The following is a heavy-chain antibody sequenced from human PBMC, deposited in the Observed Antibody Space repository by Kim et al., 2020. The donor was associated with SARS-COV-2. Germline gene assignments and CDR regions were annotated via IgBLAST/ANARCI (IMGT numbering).Heavy chain of an antibody. D-gene: IGHD3-22*01. J-gene: IGHJ4*02. V-gene: IGHV4-4*07. CDR3: ARKKYYDSGGFDY. Sequence: YSPALRSQVTISVATSKNQCSLQLTSVTAADTAFYYCARKKYYDSGGFDYWGQGSLVTVSS.